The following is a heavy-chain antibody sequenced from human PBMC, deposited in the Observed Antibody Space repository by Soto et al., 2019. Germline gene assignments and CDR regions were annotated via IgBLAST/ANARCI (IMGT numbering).Heavy chain of an antibody. J-gene: IGHJ1*01. V-gene: IGHV3-23*01. CDR1: GFIFKDYA. Sequence: GGSLRLSCTGSGFIFKDYAMTWVRQGPGKGLEWVSTMSESGDVISYRDSVKGRFTMSRDMSNSTLYLEMNGLRAEDTAMYYCAKKLYSGTYYDLESWGPGTLVTVSS. D-gene: IGHD1-26*01. CDR3: AKKLYSGTYYDLES. CDR2: MSESGDVI.